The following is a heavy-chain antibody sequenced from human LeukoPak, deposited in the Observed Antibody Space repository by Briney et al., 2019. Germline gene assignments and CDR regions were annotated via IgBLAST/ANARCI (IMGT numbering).Heavy chain of an antibody. CDR1: GYTFTSYG. D-gene: IGHD1-26*01. J-gene: IGHJ5*02. V-gene: IGHV1-18*01. CDR3: ARALPTSNSGHNWFDP. Sequence: GASVKVSCKASGYTFTSYGISWVRQAPGQGLEWMGWISAYNGNTNYAQKLQGRVTMTTDTSTSTAYMELRSLRSDDTAVYYCARALPTSNSGHNWFDPWGQGTLVTVSS. CDR2: ISAYNGNT.